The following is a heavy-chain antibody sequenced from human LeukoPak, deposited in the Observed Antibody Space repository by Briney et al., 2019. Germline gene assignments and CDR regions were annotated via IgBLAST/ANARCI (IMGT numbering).Heavy chain of an antibody. CDR2: INHSGST. J-gene: IGHJ4*02. Sequence: SETLSLTCAVYGGSFSGYYWSWIRQPPGKGLEWIGEINHSGSTNYNPSLKSRVTISVDTSKNQFSLKLSSVTAADTAVYYRARVRGDYWGQGTLVTVSS. V-gene: IGHV4-34*01. D-gene: IGHD3-16*01. CDR1: GGSFSGYY. CDR3: ARVRGDY.